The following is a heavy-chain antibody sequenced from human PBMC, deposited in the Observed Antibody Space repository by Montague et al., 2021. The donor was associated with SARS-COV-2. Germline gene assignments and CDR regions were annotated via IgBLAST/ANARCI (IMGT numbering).Heavy chain of an antibody. V-gene: IGHV4-34*01. CDR3: ARGRQDINMVVVVVTGGEYYFDF. D-gene: IGHD3-22*01. CDR2: INHRGST. Sequence: SETLSLTYAVYDGSFSDYSWTWIRQPPGKGLEWIGEINHRGSTNYNPSLKSRVTISVDTSKNQFSLKMTSVTAADTAVYYCARGRQDINMVVVVVTGGEYYFDFWGQGTLVTVSS. J-gene: IGHJ4*02. CDR1: DGSFSDYS.